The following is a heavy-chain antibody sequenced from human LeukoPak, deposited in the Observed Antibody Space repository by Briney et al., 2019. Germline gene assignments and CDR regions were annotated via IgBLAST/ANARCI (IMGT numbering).Heavy chain of an antibody. J-gene: IGHJ4*02. CDR1: GGSISSGDYY. Sequence: SQTLSLTCTVSGGSISSGDYYWSWIRQPPGKGLEWIGYIYYSGSTYYNPSLKSRVTISVDTSKNQFSLKLSSVTAADTAVYYCASVGPEGGYSSSNLDYWGQGTLVTVSS. CDR2: IYYSGST. CDR3: ASVGPEGGYSSSNLDY. V-gene: IGHV4-30-4*08. D-gene: IGHD6-6*01.